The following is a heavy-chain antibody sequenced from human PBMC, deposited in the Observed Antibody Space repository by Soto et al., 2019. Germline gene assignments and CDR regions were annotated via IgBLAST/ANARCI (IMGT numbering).Heavy chain of an antibody. V-gene: IGHV3-23*01. J-gene: IGHJ6*02. CDR2: ISDSDGGT. CDR1: GFTFSSYA. CDR3: AKADGRYYYYGMDV. Sequence: GGSLRLSCAASGFTFSSYAMSWVRQAPGKELEWVSSISDSDGGTYYADSVKGRFTISRDNSKNTLYLQMTSLRAEDTAVYYCAKADGRYYYYGMDVWGQGTTVTVSS.